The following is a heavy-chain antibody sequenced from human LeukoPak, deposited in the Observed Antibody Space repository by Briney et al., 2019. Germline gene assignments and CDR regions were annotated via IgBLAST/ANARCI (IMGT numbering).Heavy chain of an antibody. J-gene: IGHJ4*02. CDR3: SRIAFGYSFGSGFDS. Sequence: GGSLRLSCAASGFAFNVYSMNWVRQAPGKGLEWVAVVSHDGTSKHHADSVQGRFTISRDNSENTLYLQMNSLRPEDTAIYYCSRIAFGYSFGSGFDSWGQGTLVTVSS. CDR2: VSHDGTSK. D-gene: IGHD5-18*01. CDR1: GFAFNVYS. V-gene: IGHV3-30*03.